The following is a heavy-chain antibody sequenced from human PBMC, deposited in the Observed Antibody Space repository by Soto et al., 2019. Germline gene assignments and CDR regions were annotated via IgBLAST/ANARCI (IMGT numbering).Heavy chain of an antibody. CDR1: GGSISSGGYY. V-gene: IGHV4-31*03. CDR3: ARNRHLSAVAGTGFDY. D-gene: IGHD6-19*01. CDR2: IYYSGST. J-gene: IGHJ4*02. Sequence: PSETLSLTCTVSGGSISSGGYYWSWIRQHPGKGLEWIGYIYYSGSTYYNPSLKSRVTISVDTSKNQFSLKLSSVTAEDTAVYYCARNRHLSAVAGTGFDYWGQGTLVTVSS.